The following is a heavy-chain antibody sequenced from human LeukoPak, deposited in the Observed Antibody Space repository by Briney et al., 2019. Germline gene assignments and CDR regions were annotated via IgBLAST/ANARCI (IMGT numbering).Heavy chain of an antibody. Sequence: GGSLRLSCAASGFTFSSYAMSWVRQAPGKGLEWVSTISDSGGSTYYADSVKGRFTISRDNSKNTLYLQMNSLRPEDTAIYFCARGDPAPYWGQGTLVTVSS. CDR3: ARGDPAPY. CDR1: GFTFSSYA. D-gene: IGHD3-16*01. CDR2: ISDSGGST. V-gene: IGHV3-23*01. J-gene: IGHJ4*02.